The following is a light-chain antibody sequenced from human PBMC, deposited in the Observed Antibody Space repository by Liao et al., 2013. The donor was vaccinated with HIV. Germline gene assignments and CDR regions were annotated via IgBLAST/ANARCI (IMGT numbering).Light chain of an antibody. CDR1: KLGDRY. V-gene: IGLV3-1*01. CDR3: QAWDGSTVV. Sequence: SFELTQPPSVSVSPGQTATITCSGEKLGDRYASWYQHKSGQSPLLVISQDNKRPSGIPERFSGSNSGNTVTLTISGTQAMDEADYYCQAWDGSTVVFGGGTKLTVL. CDR2: QDN. J-gene: IGLJ2*01.